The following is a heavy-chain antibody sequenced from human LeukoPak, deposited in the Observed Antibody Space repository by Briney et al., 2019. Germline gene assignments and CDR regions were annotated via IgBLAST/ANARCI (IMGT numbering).Heavy chain of an antibody. D-gene: IGHD3-22*01. CDR2: INPNSGGT. CDR3: ARDRPPDYYDSSGYPPHDAFDI. J-gene: IGHJ3*02. Sequence: ASVKVSCKASGGTFSSYAISWVRQAPGQGLEWMGWINPNSGGTNYAQKFQGRVTMTRDTSISTAYMELSRLRSDDTAVYYCARDRPPDYYDSSGYPPHDAFDIWGQGTMVTVSS. V-gene: IGHV1-2*02. CDR1: GGTFSSYA.